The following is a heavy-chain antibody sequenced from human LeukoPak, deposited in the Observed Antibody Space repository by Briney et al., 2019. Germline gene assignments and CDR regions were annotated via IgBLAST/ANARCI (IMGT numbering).Heavy chain of an antibody. J-gene: IGHJ3*02. V-gene: IGHV4-61*01. Sequence: PSETLSLTCTVSGGSVSSGSYYWSWIRQPPGKGLEWIGYIYYSGGTNYNPSLKSRVTISVDTSKNQFSLKLSSVTAADTAVYYCARRSYSSGFAFDIWGQGTMVTVSS. CDR1: GGSVSSGSYY. D-gene: IGHD6-19*01. CDR3: ARRSYSSGFAFDI. CDR2: IYYSGGT.